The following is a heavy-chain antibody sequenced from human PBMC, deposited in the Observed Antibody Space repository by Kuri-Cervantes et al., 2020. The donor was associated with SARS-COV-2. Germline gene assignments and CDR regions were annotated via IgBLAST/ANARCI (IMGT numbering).Heavy chain of an antibody. CDR3: ARDPYSSQIYYYYGMDV. V-gene: IGHV4-34*01. Sequence: SQTLSLTCAVYGGSFSEDYWAWIRQPPGKGLEWMGEINHSGSTTYSPSLKSRVTISVDTSKYQFSLKLSSVTAADTAVYYCARDPYSSQIYYYYGMDVWGKGTTVTVSS. CDR1: GGSFSEDY. D-gene: IGHD6-13*01. J-gene: IGHJ6*04. CDR2: INHSGST.